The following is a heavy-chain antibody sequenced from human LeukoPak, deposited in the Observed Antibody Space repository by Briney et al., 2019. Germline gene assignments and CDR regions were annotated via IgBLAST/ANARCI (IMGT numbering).Heavy chain of an antibody. CDR3: ARDKGPRSPFDY. CDR1: GFTFDDYG. Sequence: GGSLRLSCAASGFTFDDYGMSWVRQAPGKGLEWVSGINWNGGSTGYADSVKGRFTISRDNAKNSLYLQVNSLRAEDTALYHCARDKGPRSPFDYWGQGTLVTVSS. J-gene: IGHJ4*02. CDR2: INWNGGST. V-gene: IGHV3-20*01.